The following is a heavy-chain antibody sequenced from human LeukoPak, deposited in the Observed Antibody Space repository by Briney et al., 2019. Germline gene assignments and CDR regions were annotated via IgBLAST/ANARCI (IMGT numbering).Heavy chain of an antibody. Sequence: PGGSLRLSCAASGFSFSNYWMSWVRQAPGKGLEWVATIREDGSEKYYVDSVKGRFTISRDNAKKSLYLQMNSLRAEDTAVYYCARDPGYSSGWYVDYWGQGTLVTVSS. CDR1: GFSFSNYW. CDR2: IREDGSEK. CDR3: ARDPGYSSGWYVDY. D-gene: IGHD6-19*01. J-gene: IGHJ4*02. V-gene: IGHV3-7*01.